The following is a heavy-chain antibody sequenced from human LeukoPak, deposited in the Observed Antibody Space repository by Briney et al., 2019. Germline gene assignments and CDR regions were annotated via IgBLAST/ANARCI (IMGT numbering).Heavy chain of an antibody. CDR2: ISSSSSSTI. CDR1: GFTFSSYS. CDR3: ARDYDFWSGYPTYDY. J-gene: IGHJ4*02. D-gene: IGHD3-3*01. V-gene: IGHV3-48*01. Sequence: GGSLGLSCAASGFTFSSYSMNWVRQAPGEGLEWVSYISSSSSSTIYYADSVKGRFTISRDNAKNSLYLQMNSLRAEDTAVYYCARDYDFWSGYPTYDYWGQGTLVTVSS.